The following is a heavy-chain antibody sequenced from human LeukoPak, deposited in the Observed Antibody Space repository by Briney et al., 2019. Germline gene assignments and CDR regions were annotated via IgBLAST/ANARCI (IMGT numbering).Heavy chain of an antibody. Sequence: SGGSLRLSCAASGFTFSSYWMHWVRQAPGKGLVWVSRINTDGSSTTYADSVKGRFTISRDNAKNTLYLEISSLRAEDTAVYYCARGYSGTYRFGYWGQGTLVTVSS. CDR1: GFTFSSYW. CDR2: INTDGSST. D-gene: IGHD1-26*01. J-gene: IGHJ4*02. CDR3: ARGYSGTYRFGY. V-gene: IGHV3-74*01.